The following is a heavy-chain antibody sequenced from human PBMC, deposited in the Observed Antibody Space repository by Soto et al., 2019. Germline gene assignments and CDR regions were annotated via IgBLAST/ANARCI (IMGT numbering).Heavy chain of an antibody. J-gene: IGHJ4*02. Sequence: GGSLRLSCAASGFTFSSYAMSWVRQAPGKGLEWVSAISGSGGSTYYADSVKGRFTISRDNSKNTLYLQMNSLRAEDTAVYYCAKDSFYCSGGSCYNRFPIDYWGQGTLVTVSS. V-gene: IGHV3-23*01. CDR2: ISGSGGST. CDR3: AKDSFYCSGGSCYNRFPIDY. D-gene: IGHD2-15*01. CDR1: GFTFSSYA.